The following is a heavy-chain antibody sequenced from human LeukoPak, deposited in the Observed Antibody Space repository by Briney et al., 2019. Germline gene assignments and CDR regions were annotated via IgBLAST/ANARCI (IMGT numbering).Heavy chain of an antibody. J-gene: IGHJ4*02. CDR3: TRGLAGFYGFFDF. CDR1: GFTFNSHW. CDR2: ISPDGSDT. V-gene: IGHV3-74*01. D-gene: IGHD3-9*01. Sequence: GGSLRLSCATSGFTFNSHWMHWVRQAPGKGLVWVTRISPDGSDTYYADSVKGRFTISRDNAENTLYLQMSSLRAEDTAMYYCTRGLAGFYGFFDFWGQGALVTVSS.